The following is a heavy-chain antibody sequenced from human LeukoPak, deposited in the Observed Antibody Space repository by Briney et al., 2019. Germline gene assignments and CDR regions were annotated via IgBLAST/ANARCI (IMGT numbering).Heavy chain of an antibody. CDR1: GFTFSDYY. J-gene: IGHJ6*03. CDR3: ARDFPTIPHYYYYYMDV. Sequence: GGSLRLSCAASGFTFSDYYMSWIRQAPGKGLEWVSKISSSGRTINYADSVKGRLTISRDNAKNSLYLQMNSLRAEDTAVYYCARDFPTIPHYYYYYMDVWGKGTTVTVSS. D-gene: IGHD3-9*01. V-gene: IGHV3-11*04. CDR2: ISSSGRTI.